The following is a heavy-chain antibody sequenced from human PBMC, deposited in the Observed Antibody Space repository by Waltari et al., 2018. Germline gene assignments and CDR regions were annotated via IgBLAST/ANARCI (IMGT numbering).Heavy chain of an antibody. CDR1: GGSISSYY. J-gene: IGHJ6*03. Sequence: QVQLQESGPGLVKPSETLSLTCTVSGGSISSYYWSWIRQPPGKGLEWIGYIYYSGSTNYNPSLKSRVTRSVDTSKNQFSLKLSSVTAADTAVYYCARARGHYDFWSGSARDGAYYYYYMDVWGKGTTVTVSS. CDR2: IYYSGST. CDR3: ARARGHYDFWSGSARDGAYYYYYMDV. V-gene: IGHV4-59*01. D-gene: IGHD3-3*01.